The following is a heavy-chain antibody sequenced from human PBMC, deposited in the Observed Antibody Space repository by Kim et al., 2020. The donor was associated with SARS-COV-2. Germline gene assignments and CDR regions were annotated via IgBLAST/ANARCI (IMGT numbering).Heavy chain of an antibody. Sequence: NNTPSREVRVTYSVDTSKNLFSLKLSSVTAADTAVYYCARDTARLHRGFDYWGQGTLVTVSS. V-gene: IGHV4-34*09. D-gene: IGHD6-25*01. CDR3: ARDTARLHRGFDY. J-gene: IGHJ4*02.